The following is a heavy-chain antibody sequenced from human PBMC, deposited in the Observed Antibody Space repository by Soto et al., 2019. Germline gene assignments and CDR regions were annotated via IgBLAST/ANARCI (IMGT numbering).Heavy chain of an antibody. D-gene: IGHD1-7*01. V-gene: IGHV1-69*12. CDR1: GGTFSSYA. CDR3: ARVRIGTTSYYFDY. Sequence: QVQLVQSGAEVKKPGSSVKVSCKASGGTFSSYAISWVRQAPGQGLEWMGGIIPIFGTANYAQKFQGRVTITADESTSTAYMALSRLRSEDTAVYYCARVRIGTTSYYFDYWGQGTLVTVSS. CDR2: IIPIFGTA. J-gene: IGHJ4*02.